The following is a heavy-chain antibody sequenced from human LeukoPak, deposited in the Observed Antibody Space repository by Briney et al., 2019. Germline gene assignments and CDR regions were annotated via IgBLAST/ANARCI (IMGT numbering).Heavy chain of an antibody. CDR1: GGTFSSYT. D-gene: IGHD4-17*01. J-gene: IGHJ4*02. V-gene: IGHV1-69*02. Sequence: EASVKVSCKASGGTFSSYTISWVRQAPGQGLEWMGRIIPILGIANYAQKFQGRVTIIADKSTSTAYMELSSLRSEDTAVYYCARVKRDYGDYEVDYWGQGTLVTVSS. CDR2: IIPILGIA. CDR3: ARVKRDYGDYEVDY.